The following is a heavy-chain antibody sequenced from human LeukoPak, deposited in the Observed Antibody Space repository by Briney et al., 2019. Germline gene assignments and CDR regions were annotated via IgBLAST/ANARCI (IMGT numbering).Heavy chain of an antibody. CDR1: GFTFGDYA. V-gene: IGHV3-23*01. Sequence: GGSLRLSCTASGFTFGDYAMSWVRQAPGKGLEWVSAISGSGGSTYYADSVKGRFTISRDDSKNTLYLQMNSLRAEDTAVYYCAKVLGISFAPWDYWGQGTLVTVSS. D-gene: IGHD7-27*01. CDR2: ISGSGGST. CDR3: AKVLGISFAPWDY. J-gene: IGHJ4*02.